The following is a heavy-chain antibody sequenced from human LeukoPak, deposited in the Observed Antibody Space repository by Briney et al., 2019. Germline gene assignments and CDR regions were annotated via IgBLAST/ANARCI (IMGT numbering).Heavy chain of an antibody. J-gene: IGHJ4*02. CDR2: ISSSSSYI. Sequence: GGSLRLSCAASGFTFSSYSMNWVRQAPGKGLEWVSSISSSSSYIYYADSVKGRFTISRDNAKNSLYLQMNSLRAEDTAVYYCARAEEIFELYFDYWGQGTLVTVSS. CDR3: ARAEEIFELYFDY. D-gene: IGHD3-3*01. V-gene: IGHV3-21*01. CDR1: GFTFSSYS.